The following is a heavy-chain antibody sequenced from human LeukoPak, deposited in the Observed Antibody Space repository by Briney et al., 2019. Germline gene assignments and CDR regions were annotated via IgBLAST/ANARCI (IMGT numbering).Heavy chain of an antibody. CDR2: ISSSSSTI. V-gene: IGHV3-48*04. CDR1: GFTFSSYS. J-gene: IGHJ4*02. CDR3: ARDPKADYDFWSGYYGFFDY. Sequence: GGSLRLSCAASGFTFSSYSMNWVRQAPGKGLEWVSYISSSSSTIYYADSVKGRFTISRDNAKNSLYLQMNSLRAEDTAVYYCARDPKADYDFWSGYYGFFDYWGQGTLVTVSS. D-gene: IGHD3-3*01.